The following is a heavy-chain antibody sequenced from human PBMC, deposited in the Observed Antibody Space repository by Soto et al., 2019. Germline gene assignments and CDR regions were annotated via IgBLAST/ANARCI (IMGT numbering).Heavy chain of an antibody. D-gene: IGHD3-10*01. CDR2: INHSRST. CDR3: ARGSPSITMVRGVKYYYYGMDV. Sequence: PSETLSLTCAVYGGSFSGYYWSWIRQPPGKWLQGIGKINHSRSTNYNPSLKSRVTISVDTSKKQFSLKLSSVTAADTAVYYCARGSPSITMVRGVKYYYYGMDVWGQGPTVTVSS. J-gene: IGHJ6*02. CDR1: GGSFSGYY. V-gene: IGHV4-34*01.